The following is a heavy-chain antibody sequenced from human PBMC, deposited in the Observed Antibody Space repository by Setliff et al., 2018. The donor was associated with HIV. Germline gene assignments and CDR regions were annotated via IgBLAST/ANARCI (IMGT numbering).Heavy chain of an antibody. Sequence: PSETLSLTCTVSGGSISSSTYYWGWIRQPPGKGLEWIGTIYYSGSTYYTPSLKSRVTISVDTSKNQFSLKLNSVTDADTALYHCARHKDSDYVWGSYRPDGFDIWGQGTTVTVSS. V-gene: IGHV4-39*01. J-gene: IGHJ3*02. CDR2: IYYSGST. CDR3: ARHKDSDYVWGSYRPDGFDI. CDR1: GGSISSSTYY. D-gene: IGHD3-16*02.